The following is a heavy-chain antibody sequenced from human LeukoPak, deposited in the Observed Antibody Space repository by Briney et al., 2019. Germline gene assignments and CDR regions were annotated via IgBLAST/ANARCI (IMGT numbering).Heavy chain of an antibody. CDR2: IYYSGST. V-gene: IGHV4-59*01. CDR3: ARGQRPPTWPYYYGSGPAFDI. D-gene: IGHD3-10*01. J-gene: IGHJ3*02. CDR1: GVSISSYY. Sequence: SETLSLTCTVSGVSISSYYWSWIRQPPGKGLEWIGYIYYSGSTNYNSSLKSRVTISVDTSKNQFSLRLTSVTAADTAVYYCARGQRPPTWPYYYGSGPAFDIWGQGTMVTVSS.